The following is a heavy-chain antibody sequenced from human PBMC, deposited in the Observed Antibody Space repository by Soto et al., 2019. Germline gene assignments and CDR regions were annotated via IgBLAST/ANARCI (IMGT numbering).Heavy chain of an antibody. CDR3: VGNSAAAGPDY. CDR2: IYHSGST. Sequence: PSETLSLTCAVSGGSISSGGYSWSWIRQPPGKGLEWIGYIYHSGSTYYNPSLKSRVTISVDRSKNQFSLKLSSVTAADTAVYYCVGNSAAAGPDYWGQGTLVTVSS. D-gene: IGHD6-13*01. J-gene: IGHJ4*02. V-gene: IGHV4-30-2*01. CDR1: GGSISSGGYS.